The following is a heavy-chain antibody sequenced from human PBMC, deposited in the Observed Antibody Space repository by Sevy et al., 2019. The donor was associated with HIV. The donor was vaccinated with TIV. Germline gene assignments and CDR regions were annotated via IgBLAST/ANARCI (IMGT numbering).Heavy chain of an antibody. CDR3: ASGIAAAGTPDAFDI. J-gene: IGHJ3*02. Sequence: GGSLRLSCAASGFTFSSYGMHWVRQAPGKGLEWVAVIWYDGSNKYYADSVKGRFTISRDNAKNSLYLQMNSLRAEDTAVYYCASGIAAAGTPDAFDIWGQGTMVTVSS. D-gene: IGHD6-13*01. V-gene: IGHV3-33*03. CDR2: IWYDGSNK. CDR1: GFTFSSYG.